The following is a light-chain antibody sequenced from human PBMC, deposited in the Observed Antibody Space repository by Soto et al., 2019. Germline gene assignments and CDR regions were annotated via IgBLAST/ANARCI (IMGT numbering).Light chain of an antibody. Sequence: DIQMTQSPSSLSASVGDRVTITCRASQSISSYLNWYQQKPGKAPKLLIYAASSLQSGVPSRFSGSGSGTDFTLTISSLQSDDFAPYYCQQSYSTPTFGQGTKLEIK. CDR3: QQSYSTPT. CDR1: QSISSY. CDR2: AAS. V-gene: IGKV1-39*01. J-gene: IGKJ2*01.